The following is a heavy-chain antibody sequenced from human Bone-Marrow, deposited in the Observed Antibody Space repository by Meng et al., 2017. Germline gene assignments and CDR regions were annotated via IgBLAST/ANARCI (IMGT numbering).Heavy chain of an antibody. CDR1: GGSISSGGYS. Sequence: QLQLQESESELEKPSHALCLTCAVSGGSISSGGYSWSWIRQPPGKGLEWIGYIYHSGSIYYTPSLQSRVTISVDRSKNQFSLKLSSVTAADTAVYYCARGLLIEASFDYWGQGTLVTVSS. V-gene: IGHV4-30-2*01. J-gene: IGHJ4*02. CDR2: IYHSGSI. D-gene: IGHD5-12*01. CDR3: ARGLLIEASFDY.